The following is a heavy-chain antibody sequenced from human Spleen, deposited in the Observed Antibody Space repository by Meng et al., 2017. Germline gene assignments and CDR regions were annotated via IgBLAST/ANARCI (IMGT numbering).Heavy chain of an antibody. J-gene: IGHJ4*02. V-gene: IGHV1-69*01. CDR2: IIPIFGTA. CDR3: ARFGYCSSTSCSDY. CDR1: GGTFSSYA. D-gene: IGHD2-2*03. Sequence: QVQLVQSGAEVKKPGSSVKVSCKASGGTFSSYAISWVRQAPGQGLEWMGGIIPIFGTANYAQKFQGRVTITADESTSTAYMELSSLRSEDTAVYYCARFGYCSSTSCSDYWGQGTLVTVSS.